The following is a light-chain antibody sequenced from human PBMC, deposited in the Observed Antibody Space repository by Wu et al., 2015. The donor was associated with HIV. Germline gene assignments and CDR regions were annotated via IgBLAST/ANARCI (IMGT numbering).Light chain of an antibody. CDR2: DTS. V-gene: IGKV3-15*01. CDR1: QSVGNN. J-gene: IGKJ2*01. Sequence: EIEMTQSPDTLSVSPGERATLFCRATQSVGNNLAWYQQKPGQAPRLLIYDTSIRATGISGRFSGRGSGTDFTLTISSMQSEDFAVYYCQQYNDWPRHTFGQGTKVEIK. CDR3: QQYNDWPRHT.